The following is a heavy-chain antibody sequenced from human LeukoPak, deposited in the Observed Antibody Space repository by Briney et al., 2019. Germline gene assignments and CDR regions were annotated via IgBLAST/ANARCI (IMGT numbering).Heavy chain of an antibody. D-gene: IGHD4-17*01. CDR3: ERDPGYGDPRGF. J-gene: IGHJ4*02. CDR2: IDSGGNT. CDR1: GHTDSNNY. Sequence: GGSLRLPRAASGHTDSNNYKSWARQAPGKGLEWLSVIDSGGNTYYADSVKGRFTISRDNSKNTLYLQMNGLRAEVTAVYYCERDPGYGDPRGFWGQGTLVTVST. V-gene: IGHV3-53*01.